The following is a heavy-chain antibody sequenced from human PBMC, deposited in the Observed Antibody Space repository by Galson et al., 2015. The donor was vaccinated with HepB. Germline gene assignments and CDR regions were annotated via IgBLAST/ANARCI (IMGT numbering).Heavy chain of an antibody. Sequence: SLRLSCAASGFTFSSYAMHWVRQAPGKGLEWVAVISYDGSNKYYADSVKGRFTISRDNSKNTLYLQMNSLRAEDTAVYYCARDWGSGSDPFDYWGQGTLVTVSS. V-gene: IGHV3-30-3*01. CDR1: GFTFSSYA. CDR2: ISYDGSNK. D-gene: IGHD5-12*01. CDR3: ARDWGSGSDPFDY. J-gene: IGHJ4*02.